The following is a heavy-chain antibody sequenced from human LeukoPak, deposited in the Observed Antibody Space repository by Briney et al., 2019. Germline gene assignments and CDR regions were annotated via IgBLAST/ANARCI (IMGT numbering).Heavy chain of an antibody. D-gene: IGHD3-22*01. Sequence: PGGSLRLSCAASGFTFSSYGMHWARQAPGKGLEWVAVIWYDGSNKYYADSVKGRFTISRDNSKNTLYLQMNSLRAEDTAVYYCARDGFTMIVVGWYFDLWGRGTLVTVSS. CDR2: IWYDGSNK. J-gene: IGHJ2*01. CDR3: ARDGFTMIVVGWYFDL. CDR1: GFTFSSYG. V-gene: IGHV3-33*08.